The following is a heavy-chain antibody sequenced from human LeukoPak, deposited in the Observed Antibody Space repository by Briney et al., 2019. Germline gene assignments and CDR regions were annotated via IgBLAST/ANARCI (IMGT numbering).Heavy chain of an antibody. J-gene: IGHJ4*02. CDR3: ARVLARYGNLDY. CDR2: INPNSGGT. D-gene: IGHD1-14*01. CDR1: GYTFNDYS. Sequence: ASVKVSCKASGYTFNDYSIHWVRQAPGQGLEWMGWINPNSGGTNYTQKFQGRVTMTRDTSISTAYLELNRLTSDDTAVYYCARVLARYGNLDYWGQGILVTVSS. V-gene: IGHV1-2*02.